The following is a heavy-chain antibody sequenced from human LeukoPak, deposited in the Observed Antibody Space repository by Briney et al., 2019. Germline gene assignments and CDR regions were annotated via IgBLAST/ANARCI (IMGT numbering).Heavy chain of an antibody. Sequence: GGSLRLSCAASGFTFSSYWMHWVRQAPGKGLVWVSRINSDGSSTSYADSVRGRFTISRDNAKSTLYLQMNSLRAEDTAVYYCARGGHDYGDLNTYYYYMDVWGKGTTVTVSS. D-gene: IGHD4-17*01. V-gene: IGHV3-74*01. CDR2: INSDGSST. CDR1: GFTFSSYW. J-gene: IGHJ6*03. CDR3: ARGGHDYGDLNTYYYYMDV.